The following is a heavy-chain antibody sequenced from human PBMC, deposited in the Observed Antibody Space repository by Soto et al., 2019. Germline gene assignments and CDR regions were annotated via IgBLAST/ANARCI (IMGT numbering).Heavy chain of an antibody. V-gene: IGHV3-11*01. Sequence: QVQLVESGGGLVKPGGSLRLSCAASGFTFSDYYMSWIRQAPGKGLEWVSYISSSGSTIYYADSVKCRFTISRDNAKNALYLQMTSLRAEDTAVYYCASPTVTPHCGMDGWGQGTTVTVSS. CDR2: ISSSGSTI. CDR1: GFTFSDYY. J-gene: IGHJ6*02. CDR3: ASPTVTPHCGMDG. D-gene: IGHD4-17*01.